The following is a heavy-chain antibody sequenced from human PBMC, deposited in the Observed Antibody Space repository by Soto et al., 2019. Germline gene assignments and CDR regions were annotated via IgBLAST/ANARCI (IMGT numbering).Heavy chain of an antibody. J-gene: IGHJ4*02. D-gene: IGHD1-1*01. CDR1: GDSINTDKW. CDR2: IYHNGNT. V-gene: IGHV4-4*02. Sequence: SETVSLTCSVSGDSINTDKWWSWVRQPPGKGLEWIGEIYHNGNTDYNPSLNSRVTMSVDTAKNQLSLKVTSVTAAHTAIDYCARDVAMTGEPDRFDYLGQGTLVTVSS. CDR3: ARDVAMTGEPDRFDY.